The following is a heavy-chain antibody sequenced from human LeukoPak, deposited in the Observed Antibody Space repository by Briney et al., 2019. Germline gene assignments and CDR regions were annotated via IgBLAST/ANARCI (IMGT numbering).Heavy chain of an antibody. V-gene: IGHV3-21*01. D-gene: IGHD6-19*01. CDR3: AREQSSGWSHQTYYYYGMDV. J-gene: IGHJ6*02. CDR2: ISSSSSYI. CDR1: GFTFSSYS. Sequence: GGSLRLSCAASGFTFSSYSMNWVRQAPGKGLEWVSSISSSSSYIYYADSVKGRSNISRDNAKNSLYLQMNSLRAEDTAVYYRAREQSSGWSHQTYYYYGMDVWGQGTTVTVSS.